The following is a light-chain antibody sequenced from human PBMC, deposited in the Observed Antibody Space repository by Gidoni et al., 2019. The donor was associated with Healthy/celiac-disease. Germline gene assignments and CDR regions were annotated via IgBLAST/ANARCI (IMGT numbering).Light chain of an antibody. CDR2: GSS. J-gene: IGKJ1*01. CDR3: QQYGSART. Sequence: IVLTPSPGTLSFSPGERATLYFRANQSVYSRYLAWYQQKPGQAPRLIIYGSSSRATGIPDMFSSSGSGTDFILTISRLESEDFEVYYCQQYGSARTFXXXTKVEIK. V-gene: IGKV3-20*01. CDR1: QSVYSRY.